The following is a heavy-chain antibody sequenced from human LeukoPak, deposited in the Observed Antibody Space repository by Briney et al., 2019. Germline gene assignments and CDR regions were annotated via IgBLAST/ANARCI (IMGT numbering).Heavy chain of an antibody. CDR3: ARDGINDILTGYYDY. J-gene: IGHJ4*02. V-gene: IGHV4-38-2*02. CDR1: GYSISSGYY. CDR2: IYHSGST. D-gene: IGHD3-9*01. Sequence: PSETLSLTCTVSGYSISSGYYWGWIRQPPGKGLEWIGSIYHSGSTYYNPSLKSRVTISVDTSKNQFSLKLSSVTAADTAVYYCARDGINDILTGYYDYWSQGTLVTVSS.